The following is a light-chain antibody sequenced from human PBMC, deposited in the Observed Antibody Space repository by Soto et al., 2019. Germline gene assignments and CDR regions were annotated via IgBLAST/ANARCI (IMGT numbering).Light chain of an antibody. V-gene: IGKV3-20*01. CDR2: GAS. Sequence: EIVLTQSPGTLSLSPGERATLSCRASQSVSSSYLAWYQQKPGQAPRLLIYGASSRATGIPDRFSGSGSVTDCTLTISRLEPEDFAVYYCQQYGGSLPYTFGQGTKLEIK. J-gene: IGKJ2*01. CDR1: QSVSSSY. CDR3: QQYGGSLPYT.